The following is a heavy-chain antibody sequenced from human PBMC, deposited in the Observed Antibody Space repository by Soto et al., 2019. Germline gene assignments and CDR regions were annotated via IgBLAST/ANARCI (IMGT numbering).Heavy chain of an antibody. CDR1: GFICSSYD. CDR2: ILVGGST. Sequence: GSLRLSCAASGFICSSYDMSCVRQAPGKGLEWVSTILVGGSTHYPDSVKGRFTISRDNSKNTVFLQMNSLTAGDTAVYYCAKATATGGGAFDICGQGTMVTVSS. CDR3: AKATATGGGAFDI. D-gene: IGHD2-8*02. J-gene: IGHJ3*02. V-gene: IGHV3-23*01.